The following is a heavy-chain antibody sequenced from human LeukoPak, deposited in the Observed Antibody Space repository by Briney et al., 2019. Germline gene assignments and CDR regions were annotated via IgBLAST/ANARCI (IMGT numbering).Heavy chain of an antibody. CDR3: AREIAARQYFDY. Sequence: GRSLRLSCAASGFTFSSYAMHWVRQAPGKGLEWVAVISYDGSNKYYADSVKGRFTISRDNSKNTLYLQMNSLRAEDTAVYYCAREIAARQYFDYWGQGTLVTVSS. CDR2: ISYDGSNK. D-gene: IGHD6-6*01. J-gene: IGHJ4*02. CDR1: GFTFSSYA. V-gene: IGHV3-30-3*01.